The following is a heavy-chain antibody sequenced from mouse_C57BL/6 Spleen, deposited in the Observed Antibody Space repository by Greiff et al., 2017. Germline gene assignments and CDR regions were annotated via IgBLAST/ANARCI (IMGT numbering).Heavy chain of an antibody. CDR1: GYAFTNYL. J-gene: IGHJ2*01. CDR3: AREGTVVPFDY. D-gene: IGHD1-1*01. V-gene: IGHV1-54*01. Sequence: VQLQQSGAELVRPGTSVKVSCKASGYAFTNYLIEWVKQRPGQGLEWIGVINPGSGGTNYNEKFKGKATLTADKSSSTAYMQLSSLTSEDSAVYFCAREGTVVPFDYWGQGTTLTVSS. CDR2: INPGSGGT.